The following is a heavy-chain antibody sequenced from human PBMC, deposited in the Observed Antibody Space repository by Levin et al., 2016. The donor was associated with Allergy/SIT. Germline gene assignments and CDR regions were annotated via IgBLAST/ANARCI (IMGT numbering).Heavy chain of an antibody. V-gene: IGHV3-30*18. Sequence: VRQMPGKGLEWVAVISYDGSNKYYADSVKGRFTISRDNSKNTLYLQMNSLRAEDTAVYYCAKDLATTSYYDFWSGYNFQHWGQGTLVTVSS. D-gene: IGHD3-3*01. CDR2: ISYDGSNK. J-gene: IGHJ1*01. CDR3: AKDLATTSYYDFWSGYNFQH.